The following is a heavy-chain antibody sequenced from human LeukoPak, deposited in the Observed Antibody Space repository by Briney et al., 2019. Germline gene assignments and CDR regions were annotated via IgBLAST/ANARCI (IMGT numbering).Heavy chain of an antibody. Sequence: PGGSLRLSCAASGFTFSSYAMHWVRQAPGKGLEWVAVISYDGSNKYYADSVKGRFTISRDHSKNTLYLQMNSLRAEDTAVYYCAKDRYGDYVRGVDYWGQGTLVTVSS. J-gene: IGHJ4*02. V-gene: IGHV3-30-3*01. CDR2: ISYDGSNK. D-gene: IGHD4-17*01. CDR3: AKDRYGDYVRGVDY. CDR1: GFTFSSYA.